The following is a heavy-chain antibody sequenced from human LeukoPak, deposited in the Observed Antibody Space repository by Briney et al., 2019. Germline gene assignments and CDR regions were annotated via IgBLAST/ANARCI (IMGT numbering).Heavy chain of an antibody. Sequence: PGGSQSLSCASSGQTDHCNYMRWVRQPPEKGREWGAIMYSGATTYYADSVQGRFTISRDNSKNTVYRQMNSLRVEDTAVYYGARYPRTTGKSNYGMDVWGQGTTVTVSS. J-gene: IGHJ6*02. V-gene: IGHV3-53*01. CDR3: ARYPRTTGKSNYGMDV. CDR2: MYSGATT. CDR1: GQTDHCNY. D-gene: IGHD4-17*01.